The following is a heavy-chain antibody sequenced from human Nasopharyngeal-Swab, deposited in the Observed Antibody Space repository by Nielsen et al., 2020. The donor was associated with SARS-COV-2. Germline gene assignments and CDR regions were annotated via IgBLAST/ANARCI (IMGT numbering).Heavy chain of an antibody. CDR2: IRYDGFNQ. J-gene: IGHJ4*02. D-gene: IGHD2-2*01. CDR1: GFTFSSYG. V-gene: IGHV3-30*02. Sequence: GESLKISCAASGFTFSSYGMHWVRQAPGEGLEWVAFIRYDGFNQHYVDSVKGRFTISRDSFKNTLYLQLNSLRAEDTAVYFCAKEGFVVGLFDNWGQGTQVTVSS. CDR3: AKEGFVVGLFDN.